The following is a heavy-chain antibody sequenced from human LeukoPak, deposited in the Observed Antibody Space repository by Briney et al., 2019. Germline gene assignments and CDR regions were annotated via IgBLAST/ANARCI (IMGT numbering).Heavy chain of an antibody. CDR3: ARRGGGKPQLVYFGY. D-gene: IGHD6-13*01. CDR2: LYHSGTP. CDR1: GGSISSYY. V-gene: IGHV4-59*08. Sequence: SETLSLTCTVSGGSISSYYWSWIRQPPGKGLEWIGYLYHSGTPRYNPSLKSRVTISADTSKNQFSLKLTSTTAADTAVYYCARRGGGKPQLVYFGYWGQVAL. J-gene: IGHJ4*03.